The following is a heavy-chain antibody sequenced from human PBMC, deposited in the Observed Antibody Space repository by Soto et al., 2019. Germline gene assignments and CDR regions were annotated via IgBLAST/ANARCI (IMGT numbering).Heavy chain of an antibody. CDR3: ARGRGMGWFDP. V-gene: IGHV4-34*01. Sequence: QVQLQQWGAGLLKPSETLCLTCAVYGGSFSGYYWSWIRQPPGKGLEWIGEINHSGSTNYNPSLKSRVTISVDTSKNQFSLKLSSVTAADTAVYYCARGRGMGWFDPWGQGTLVTVSS. CDR1: GGSFSGYY. CDR2: INHSGST. D-gene: IGHD1-26*01. J-gene: IGHJ5*02.